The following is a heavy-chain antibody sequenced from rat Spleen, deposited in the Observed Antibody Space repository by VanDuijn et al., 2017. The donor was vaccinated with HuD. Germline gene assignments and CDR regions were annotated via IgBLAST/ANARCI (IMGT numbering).Heavy chain of an antibody. J-gene: IGHJ2*01. V-gene: IGHV5-27*01. CDR1: GLTFSNYY. Sequence: EVQLVESGGGLVQPGRSLKLSCVGSGLTFSNYYMAWVRQAPTKGLEWVASISNSGGSTYYRDSVKGRFTISRDNAKSTLYLQMDSLRSEDTATYYCTRDALNSPSYWGQGVMVTVSS. CDR3: TRDALNSPSY. D-gene: IGHD3-1*01. CDR2: ISNSGGST.